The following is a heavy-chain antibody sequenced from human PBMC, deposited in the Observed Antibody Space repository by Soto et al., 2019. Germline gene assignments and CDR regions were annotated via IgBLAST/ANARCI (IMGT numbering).Heavy chain of an antibody. Sequence: QVQLVESGGGLVKPGGSLRLSCAASGFIFSDYYMSWIRQAPGKGLEWVSYSSSSGRTIYYADSVKGRFTISRDNAKNSLFLQMNSLRVEDTAVYYCARGLAAAAYYYYGMDVWGQGTTVTVSS. V-gene: IGHV3-11*01. D-gene: IGHD6-13*01. CDR2: SSSSGRTI. CDR3: ARGLAAAAYYYYGMDV. J-gene: IGHJ6*02. CDR1: GFIFSDYY.